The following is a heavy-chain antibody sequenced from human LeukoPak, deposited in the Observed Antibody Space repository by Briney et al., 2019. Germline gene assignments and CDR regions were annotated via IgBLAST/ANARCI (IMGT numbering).Heavy chain of an antibody. Sequence: ASVKVSCKTSGYTFTDSYMNWVRQAPGQGLEWIGWINPNAGDTTYAQGFHGRVTMTRDTSISTVYMELNSLKLDDTAVYYCTREGRVGVPFDYWGQGTLVTVSS. V-gene: IGHV1-2*02. CDR1: GYTFTDSY. CDR3: TREGRVGVPFDY. J-gene: IGHJ4*02. D-gene: IGHD2-15*01. CDR2: INPNAGDT.